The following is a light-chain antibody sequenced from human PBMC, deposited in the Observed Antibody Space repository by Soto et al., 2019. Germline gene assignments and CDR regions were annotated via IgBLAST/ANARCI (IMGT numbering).Light chain of an antibody. V-gene: IGLV2-14*01. Sequence: QSALTQPASVSGSPGQSITISCTGTISDVGSYNCVSWYQHHPGKAPKVMIYEVSNRPSGVSSRFSGSKSGSTDSLTISGLQAEDEADYYCSSYTSNSTLVFGTGTKVTVL. CDR2: EVS. J-gene: IGLJ1*01. CDR3: SSYTSNSTLV. CDR1: ISDVGSYNC.